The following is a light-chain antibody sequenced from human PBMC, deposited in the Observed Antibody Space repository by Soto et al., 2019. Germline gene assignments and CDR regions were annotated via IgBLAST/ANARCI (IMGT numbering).Light chain of an antibody. CDR2: DAS. V-gene: IGKV3-11*01. CDR1: QSVSSY. J-gene: IGKJ1*01. Sequence: EIVLTQSPATLSLSPGERATLSCRASQSVSSYLAWYQQKPGQAPRLLIYDASNRATGIPARFSGSGSGTDFTPNISSLESEDFAVYYCQQRSNWPPRTFGQGTKVEIK. CDR3: QQRSNWPPRT.